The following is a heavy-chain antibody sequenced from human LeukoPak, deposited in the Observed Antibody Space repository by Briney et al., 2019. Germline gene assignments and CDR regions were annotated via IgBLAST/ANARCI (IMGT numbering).Heavy chain of an antibody. Sequence: PSQTLSLTCTVSGGSISSGSYYWSWIRQPAGKGLEWIGRIYTSGSTNYNPSPKSRVTISVDTSKNQFSLKLSSVTAADTAVYYCARESITIFGVVIIEYYYYYMDVWGKGTTVTVSS. CDR1: GGSISSGSYY. CDR2: IYTSGST. D-gene: IGHD3-3*01. CDR3: ARESITIFGVVIIEYYYYYMDV. J-gene: IGHJ6*03. V-gene: IGHV4-61*02.